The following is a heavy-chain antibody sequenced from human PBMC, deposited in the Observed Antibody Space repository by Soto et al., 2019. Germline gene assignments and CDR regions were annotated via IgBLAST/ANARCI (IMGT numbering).Heavy chain of an antibody. CDR1: GFTFSSYS. CDR2: ISSSSSYI. CDR3: ARTGTTNAFDI. Sequence: GGSLILSCAASGFTFSSYSMNWVRQAPGKGLEWVSSISSSSSYIYYADSVKGRFTISRDNAKNSLYLQMNSLRAEDTAVYYCARTGTTNAFDIWGQGTMVTVSS. D-gene: IGHD1-1*01. V-gene: IGHV3-21*01. J-gene: IGHJ3*02.